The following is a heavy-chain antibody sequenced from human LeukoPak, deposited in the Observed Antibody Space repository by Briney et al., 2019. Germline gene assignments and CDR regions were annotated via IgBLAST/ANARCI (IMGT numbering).Heavy chain of an antibody. CDR2: IYSSGST. J-gene: IGHJ4*02. CDR1: GGSISGYY. V-gene: IGHV4-4*07. Sequence: SETLSLTCTVSGGSISGYYWSWIRQPAGKGLEWIGRIYSSGSTNYNPSLKSRVTMLVDTSKNQFSLKLSSVTAADTAVYYCARDPSFSGGWFDYWGQGTLVTVSS. CDR3: ARDPSFSGGWFDY. D-gene: IGHD6-19*01.